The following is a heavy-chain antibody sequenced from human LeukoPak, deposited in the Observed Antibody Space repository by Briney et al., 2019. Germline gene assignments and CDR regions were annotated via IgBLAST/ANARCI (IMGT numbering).Heavy chain of an antibody. CDR3: AKDLSRQAVGATTAFDY. CDR1: GFTFSSYA. CDR2: IRGSGGGRGDIT. Sequence: TGGSLSLSCAASGFTFSSYAMSWVRQAPGKGLEWVSVIRGSGGGRGDITYYADSVKGRFTISRDNSKNTLNLQMNSLRAEDTAVYYCAKDLSRQAVGATTAFDYWGQGTLVTVSS. D-gene: IGHD1-26*01. V-gene: IGHV3-23*01. J-gene: IGHJ4*02.